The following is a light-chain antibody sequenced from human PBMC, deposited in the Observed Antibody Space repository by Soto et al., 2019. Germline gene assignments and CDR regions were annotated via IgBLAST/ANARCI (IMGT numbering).Light chain of an antibody. CDR2: EVT. CDR3: SSYTSSSTLV. J-gene: IGLJ3*02. CDR1: SSDIGAYNY. V-gene: IGLV2-14*01. Sequence: QSALTQPASVSGSPGQSITISCSGSSSDIGAYNYVSWYQHHPGKVPKVMIYEVTNRPSGVSNRFSGSKSGNTASLTISGLQAEDEADYYCSSYTSSSTLVFGGGTNVTVL.